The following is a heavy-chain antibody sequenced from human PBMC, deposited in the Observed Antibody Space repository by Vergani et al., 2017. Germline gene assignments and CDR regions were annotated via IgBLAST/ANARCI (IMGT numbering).Heavy chain of an antibody. CDR2: IYYSGST. CDR3: AREGGGDYYDRETQH. Sequence: QVQLQESGPGLVKPSQTLSLTCTVSGGSISSGGYYWSWIRQPPGKGLEWIGYIYYSGSTYYNPSLKSRVTISVDTSKNQFSLKLSSVTAADTAVYYCAREGGGDYYDRETQHWGQGTLVTVSS. V-gene: IGHV4-31*03. CDR1: GGSISSGGYY. D-gene: IGHD3-22*01. J-gene: IGHJ1*01.